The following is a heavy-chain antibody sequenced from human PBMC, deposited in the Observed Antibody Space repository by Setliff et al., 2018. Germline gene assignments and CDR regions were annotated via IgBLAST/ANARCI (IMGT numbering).Heavy chain of an antibody. J-gene: IGHJ4*02. CDR3: ARDQGSYGYRAFDF. V-gene: IGHV3-48*03. Sequence: GGSLRLSCTASGFTFGDYAMSWVRQAPGKGLEWVSYISNSGGVKYYTDSVKGRFTFSRDNAKNSLYLQMNSLRAEDTAVYYCARDQGSYGYRAFDFWGQGTLVTVSS. CDR2: ISNSGGVK. CDR1: GFTFGDYA. D-gene: IGHD5-18*01.